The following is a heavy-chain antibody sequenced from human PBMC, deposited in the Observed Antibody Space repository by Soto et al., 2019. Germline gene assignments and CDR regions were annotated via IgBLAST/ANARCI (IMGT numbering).Heavy chain of an antibody. Sequence: ASVKVSCKASGYTFTSYDINWVRQATGQGLEWMGWMDPNSGNTGYAQKFQGRVTMTRSTSISTAYMELSSLRSEDTAVYYCARGGYYYDSSAYYRPFDYWGQGTLVTVSS. D-gene: IGHD3-22*01. V-gene: IGHV1-8*01. CDR3: ARGGYYYDSSAYYRPFDY. CDR1: GYTFTSYD. J-gene: IGHJ4*02. CDR2: MDPNSGNT.